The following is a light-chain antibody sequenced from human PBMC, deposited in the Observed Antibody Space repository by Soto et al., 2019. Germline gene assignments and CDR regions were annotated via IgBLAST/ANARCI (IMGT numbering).Light chain of an antibody. CDR3: QKYNSDHQT. Sequence: DIQMTQSPSSLSASVGYRVTITCRASQGISNYLAWYQQKPGRVPKLLIYAASTLQSGVPSRSSGSGSGTDFTLTISSLQPEDVATYYCQKYNSDHQTFGQGTKVDIK. V-gene: IGKV1-27*01. CDR2: AAS. J-gene: IGKJ1*01. CDR1: QGISNY.